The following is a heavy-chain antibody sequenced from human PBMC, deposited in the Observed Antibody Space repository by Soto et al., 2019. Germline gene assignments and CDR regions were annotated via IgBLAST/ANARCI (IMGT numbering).Heavy chain of an antibody. Sequence: SVKVSCKASEGTFNSYGISWVRQAPGQGLDWMGVFIPLYGTVNYSQKFQGRVPITADKSTSTSYMDVNSLRSDDTAVYYCERVRVIRGVIPSHFGLWGQGTQVNV. D-gene: IGHD3-10*01. CDR3: ERVRVIRGVIPSHFGL. CDR1: EGTFNSYG. CDR2: FIPLYGTV. V-gene: IGHV1-69*06. J-gene: IGHJ4*02.